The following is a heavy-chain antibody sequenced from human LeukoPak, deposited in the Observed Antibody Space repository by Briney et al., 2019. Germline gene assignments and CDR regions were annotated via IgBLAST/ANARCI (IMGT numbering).Heavy chain of an antibody. V-gene: IGHV3-23*01. Sequence: GGSLRLSCAASGFTFSSYAMSWVRQAPGKGLEWVSAISGSGGSTYYADSVKGRFTISRDNSKNTLYLQMNSLRAEDTAVYYYAKAGYCSSTSCYNWFDPWGQGTLVTVSS. J-gene: IGHJ5*02. CDR3: AKAGYCSSTSCYNWFDP. CDR1: GFTFSSYA. CDR2: ISGSGGST. D-gene: IGHD2-2*03.